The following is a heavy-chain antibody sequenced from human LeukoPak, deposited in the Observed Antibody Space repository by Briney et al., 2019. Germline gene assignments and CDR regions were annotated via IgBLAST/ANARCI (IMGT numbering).Heavy chain of an antibody. D-gene: IGHD2-15*01. CDR1: GGSISSYY. Sequence: PSETLSLTCTVSGGSISSYYWSWIRQPPGKGLEWIGYIYYSGSTNYNPSLKSRVTISVDTSKNQFSLKLSSVTAADTAVYYCARHFYGGCPPCDAFDIWGQGTMVTVSS. J-gene: IGHJ3*02. CDR2: IYYSGST. V-gene: IGHV4-59*01. CDR3: ARHFYGGCPPCDAFDI.